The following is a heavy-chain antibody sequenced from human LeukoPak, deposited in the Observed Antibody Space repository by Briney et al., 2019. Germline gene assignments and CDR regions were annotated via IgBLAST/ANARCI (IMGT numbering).Heavy chain of an antibody. V-gene: IGHV3-7*01. CDR2: INPDGSGK. CDR1: GFTLSTFW. CDR3: ASWGAGGNS. D-gene: IGHD3-16*01. Sequence: GGSLRLSCEASGFTLSTFWMNWVRQVPGKGLDWVANINPDGSGKRYVDSVKGRFTIARDNAANSLSLQMNSLRAEDTAVYYCASWGAGGNSWGQGTLVTVSS. J-gene: IGHJ4*02.